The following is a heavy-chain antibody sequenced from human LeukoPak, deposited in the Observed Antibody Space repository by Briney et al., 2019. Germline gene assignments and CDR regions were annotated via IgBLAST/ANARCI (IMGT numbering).Heavy chain of an antibody. D-gene: IGHD3-16*01. CDR2: IDGVGDT. J-gene: IGHJ3*02. Sequence: GGSLRLSCAASGFTFSNYAMSWVRQAPGKGLEWVSFIDGVGDTYYADSVKGRFTISRDNSKNTLNLQMNSLRAEDTAIYYCAKDLTSATWGRYDAFDIWGQGTLVTVSS. V-gene: IGHV3-23*01. CDR3: AKDLTSATWGRYDAFDI. CDR1: GFTFSNYA.